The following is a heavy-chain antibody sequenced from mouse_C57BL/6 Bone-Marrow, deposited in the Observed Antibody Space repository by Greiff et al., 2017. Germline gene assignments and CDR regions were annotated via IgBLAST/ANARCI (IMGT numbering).Heavy chain of an antibody. J-gene: IGHJ2*01. Sequence: QVHVKQSGAELVKPGASVKMSCKASGYTFTTYPIEWMKQNHGKSLEWIGNFHPYNDDTKYNEKFKGKATLTVEKSSSTVYLELSRLTSDDSAVYYCAIFHYYGSSYGDYWGQGTTLTVSS. V-gene: IGHV1-47*01. D-gene: IGHD1-1*01. CDR2: FHPYNDDT. CDR1: GYTFTTYP. CDR3: AIFHYYGSSYGDY.